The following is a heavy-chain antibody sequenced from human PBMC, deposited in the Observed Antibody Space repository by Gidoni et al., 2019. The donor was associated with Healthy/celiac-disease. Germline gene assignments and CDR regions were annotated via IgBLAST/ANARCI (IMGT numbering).Heavy chain of an antibody. D-gene: IGHD3-3*01. CDR2: MNPNSGNT. CDR1: GYTFTSYH. Sequence: QVQLVQPGAEVKKPGASVKVSCKAPGYTFTSYHINWVRQATGQGFEWMGWMNPNSGNTGYAQKFQGRVTMTRNTSISTAYMELSSLRSEDTAVYYCARIGGYYGPYYYYYMDVWGKGTTVTVSS. V-gene: IGHV1-8*01. CDR3: ARIGGYYGPYYYYYMDV. J-gene: IGHJ6*03.